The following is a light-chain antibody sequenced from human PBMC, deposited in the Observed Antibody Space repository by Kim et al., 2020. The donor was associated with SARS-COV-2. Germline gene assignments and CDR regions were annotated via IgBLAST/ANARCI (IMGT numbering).Light chain of an antibody. V-gene: IGLV4-69*01. CDR2: VNSDGSH. Sequence: ASVKLPCTLSSGHSSYAIAWHQQQPEKGPRYLMKVNSDGSHSKGDGIPDRFSGSSSGAERYLTISSLQSEDEADYYCQTWGSGIRVFGGGTKATVL. CDR1: SGHSSYA. CDR3: QTWGSGIRV. J-gene: IGLJ3*02.